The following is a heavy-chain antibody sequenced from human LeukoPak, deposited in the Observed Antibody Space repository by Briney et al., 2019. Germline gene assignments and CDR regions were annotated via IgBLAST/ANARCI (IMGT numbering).Heavy chain of an antibody. CDR1: GFTFEDYA. D-gene: IGHD6-6*01. J-gene: IGHJ4*02. Sequence: GGSLRLPCAASGFTFEDYAMHWVRQAPGKGLEWVSGISWNSGSIGYADSVKGRFTVSRDNAKNSLFLQMNSLRDEDTAVYYCTRGGAARPDYWGQGTLVTVSS. CDR3: TRGGAARPDY. V-gene: IGHV3-9*01. CDR2: ISWNSGSI.